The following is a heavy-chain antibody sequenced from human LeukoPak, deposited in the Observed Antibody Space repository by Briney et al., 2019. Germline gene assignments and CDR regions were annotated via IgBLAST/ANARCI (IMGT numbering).Heavy chain of an antibody. CDR3: AKDRRYCSGGSCSGGFDY. J-gene: IGHJ4*02. CDR2: IRYDGSNK. D-gene: IGHD2-15*01. CDR1: GFTVSSYG. V-gene: IGHV3-30*02. Sequence: GGSLRLSCAASGFTVSSYGMHWVRQAPGKGLEWGAFIRYDGSNKYYADSVKGRFTISRDNSKNTLYLQMNSLRAEDTAVYYCAKDRRYCSGGSCSGGFDYWGQGTLVTVSS.